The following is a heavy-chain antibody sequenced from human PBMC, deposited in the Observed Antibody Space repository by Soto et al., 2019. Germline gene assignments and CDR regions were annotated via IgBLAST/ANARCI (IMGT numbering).Heavy chain of an antibody. CDR2: IVVGSGNT. D-gene: IGHD3-9*01. CDR3: AAVPNYDILTGTRWGYYGMDV. J-gene: IGHJ6*02. CDR1: GFTNTISA. V-gene: IGHV1-58*01. Sequence: LVKGACKASGFTNTISAVQWGRQTHRQRLEWIGWIVVGSGNTNYAQKFQERVTITRDMSTSTAYMELSSLRSEDTAVYYCAAVPNYDILTGTRWGYYGMDVWGQGTTVTVSS.